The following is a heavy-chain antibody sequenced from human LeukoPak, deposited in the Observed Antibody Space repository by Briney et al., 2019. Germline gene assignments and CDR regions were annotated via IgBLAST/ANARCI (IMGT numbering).Heavy chain of an antibody. CDR1: DFTVSDNY. V-gene: IGHV3-53*01. J-gene: IGHJ4*02. CDR2: ISDGGVT. CDR3: GGSGSYYTPSYY. D-gene: IGHD3-10*01. Sequence: GGSLRLSCATSDFTVSDNYMSWVREAPGRGLEWVSVISDGGVTYYADSVKGRFTISRDDSNDTLYLQMNSLRPEDTAVYYCGGSGSYYTPSYYWGQGTLVTVSS.